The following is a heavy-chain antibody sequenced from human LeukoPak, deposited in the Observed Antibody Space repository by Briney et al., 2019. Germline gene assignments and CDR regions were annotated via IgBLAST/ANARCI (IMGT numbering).Heavy chain of an antibody. V-gene: IGHV3-23*01. J-gene: IGHJ4*02. Sequence: GGPLRLSCAASGFTFSSYAMSWVRQAPGKGLEWVSAISGSGGSTYYADSVKGRFTISRDNSKNTLYLQMNSLRAEDTAVYYCAKDLYYDSSGYYRTLGYFDYWGQGTLVTVSS. CDR3: AKDLYYDSSGYYRTLGYFDY. CDR1: GFTFSSYA. D-gene: IGHD3-22*01. CDR2: ISGSGGST.